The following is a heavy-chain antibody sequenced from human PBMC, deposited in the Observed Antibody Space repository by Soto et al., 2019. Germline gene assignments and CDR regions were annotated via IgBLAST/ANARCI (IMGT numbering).Heavy chain of an antibody. CDR3: ARDRYSYGYWDYYHYGMDV. Sequence: SLRLSCAASGFTFSSYWMHWVRQAPGKGLVWVSRINSDGSSTSYADSVKGRFTISRDNAKNTLYLQMNSLRAEDTAVYYCARDRYSYGYWDYYHYGMDVWGQGTTVTVSS. V-gene: IGHV3-74*01. CDR1: GFTFSSYW. D-gene: IGHD5-18*01. J-gene: IGHJ6*02. CDR2: INSDGSST.